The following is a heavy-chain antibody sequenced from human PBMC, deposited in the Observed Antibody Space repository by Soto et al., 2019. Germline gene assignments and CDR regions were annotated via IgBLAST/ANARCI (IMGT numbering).Heavy chain of an antibody. D-gene: IGHD5-12*01. CDR1: AGYISSGNYY. Sequence: SETLSLTCNVSAGYISSGNYYWSWIRQSPWKGLEWIGHIYYSGTTYYNPSLKSRVTISVDASKNQFSLNLSSVTAADTAIYYCASRQQQVALLEYWGQGXLVTLYS. V-gene: IGHV4-30-4*01. J-gene: IGHJ4*02. CDR2: IYYSGTT. CDR3: ASRQQQVALLEY.